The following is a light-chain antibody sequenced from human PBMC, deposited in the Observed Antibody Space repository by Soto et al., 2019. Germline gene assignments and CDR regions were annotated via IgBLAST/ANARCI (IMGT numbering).Light chain of an antibody. Sequence: EIVMTQSPATLSVSPGERATLSCRASQSVRSNLAWYQQKLGQAPRLLIYVASTRATGIPARFSGSGSGTEFTLTIRSLQSEDFAIFYCQQYNDWPRTFGQGTKL. CDR1: QSVRSN. V-gene: IGKV3-15*01. CDR2: VAS. CDR3: QQYNDWPRT. J-gene: IGKJ2*01.